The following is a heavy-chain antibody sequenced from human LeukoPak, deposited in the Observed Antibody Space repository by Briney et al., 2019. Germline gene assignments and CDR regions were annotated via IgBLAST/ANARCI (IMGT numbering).Heavy chain of an antibody. CDR1: GNTFTSYD. J-gene: IGHJ3*02. CDR3: ARGLIPYGGNSGGNAFDI. D-gene: IGHD4-23*01. V-gene: IGHV1-8*01. CDR2: MNPNSGNT. Sequence: GASVKVSCKASGNTFTSYDINWVRQATGQGLEWMGWMNPNSGNTGYAQKFQGRVTMTRNTSISTAYMELSSLRSEDTAVYYCARGLIPYGGNSGGNAFDIWGQGTMVTVSS.